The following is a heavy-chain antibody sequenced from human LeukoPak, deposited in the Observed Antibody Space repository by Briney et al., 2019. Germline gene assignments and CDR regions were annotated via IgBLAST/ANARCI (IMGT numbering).Heavy chain of an antibody. Sequence: PGGSLRLSCAASGFTFSSYWMSWVRQAPGKGLEWVANIKQDGSEKYYVDSVKGRFTISRDNAKNSLYLQMNSLRAEDTAVYYCAREVGFGTYYYYYMDVWGKGTTVTISS. D-gene: IGHD3-10*01. CDR2: IKQDGSEK. CDR1: GFTFSSYW. CDR3: AREVGFGTYYYYYMDV. J-gene: IGHJ6*03. V-gene: IGHV3-7*01.